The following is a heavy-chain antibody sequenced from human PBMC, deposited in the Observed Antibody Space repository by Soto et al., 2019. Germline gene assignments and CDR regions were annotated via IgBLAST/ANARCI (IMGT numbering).Heavy chain of an antibody. CDR2: IYYNGET. V-gene: IGHV4-30-4*01. Sequence: QVQLQESGPGLVKPLQTLSLTCTVSGGSISSGEFYWTWIRQPPGKGLEWLGYIYYNGETYYNPSLKSRITISLDTSKSQFSLKVISVIAADTAVYYCARSHYVLGAFDMWGQGTVVTVSS. J-gene: IGHJ3*02. CDR1: GGSISSGEFY. D-gene: IGHD3-10*02. CDR3: ARSHYVLGAFDM.